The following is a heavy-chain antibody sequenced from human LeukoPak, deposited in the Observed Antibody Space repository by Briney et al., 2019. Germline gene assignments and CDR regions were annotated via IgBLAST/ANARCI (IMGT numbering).Heavy chain of an antibody. D-gene: IGHD3-10*01. CDR2: ISYDGSNK. Sequence: GRSLRLSCAASGFTFSTYGMHWVRQAPGKGLEWVAVISYDGSNKYYADSVKGRFTISRVNSKNTLYLQMNSLRAEDTAVYYCAKEWFGELFLDYWGQGTLVTVSS. CDR3: AKEWFGELFLDY. CDR1: GFTFSTYG. V-gene: IGHV3-30*18. J-gene: IGHJ4*02.